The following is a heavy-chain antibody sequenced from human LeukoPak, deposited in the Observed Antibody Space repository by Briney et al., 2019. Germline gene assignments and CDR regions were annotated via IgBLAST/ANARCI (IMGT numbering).Heavy chain of an antibody. CDR1: GFTFSSYG. CDR2: ISYDGSNK. Sequence: GGSLRLSCAASGFTFSSYGMHWVLQAPGKGLEWVAVISYDGSNKYYADSVKGRFTISRDNSKNTLYLQMNSLRAEDTAVYYCAKGITMIVVVIKDGMDVWGQGTTVTVSS. J-gene: IGHJ6*02. D-gene: IGHD3-22*01. V-gene: IGHV3-30*18. CDR3: AKGITMIVVVIKDGMDV.